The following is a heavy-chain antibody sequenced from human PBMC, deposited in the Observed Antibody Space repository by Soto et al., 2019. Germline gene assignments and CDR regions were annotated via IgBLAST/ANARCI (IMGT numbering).Heavy chain of an antibody. CDR1: GSTFSSYS. CDR2: ISSSSSYI. V-gene: IGHV3-21*01. CDR3: ALYCSGGGCSHTLTAR. Sequence: GSLRLSCAASGSTFSSYSMNWVRQAPGKGLEWVSSISSSSSYIYYADSVKGRFTISRDNAKNSLYLQMNSLRAEDTAVYYCALYCSGGGCSHTLTARWGQGTLVTVSS. D-gene: IGHD2-15*01. J-gene: IGHJ4*02.